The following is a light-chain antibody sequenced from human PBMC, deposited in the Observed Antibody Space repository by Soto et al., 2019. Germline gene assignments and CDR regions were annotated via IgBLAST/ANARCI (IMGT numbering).Light chain of an antibody. CDR3: SSYASGSTV. J-gene: IGLJ2*01. CDR2: EVI. CDR1: SSDVGGYNF. Sequence: QSVLTQPASVSGSPGQSITISCTGTSSDVGGYNFVSWYQHHPGKAPKLVIYEVINRPSGVSNRFSGSKSGNTASLTISGLQAEDEADYYCSSYASGSTVFGGGTKLTVL. V-gene: IGLV2-14*01.